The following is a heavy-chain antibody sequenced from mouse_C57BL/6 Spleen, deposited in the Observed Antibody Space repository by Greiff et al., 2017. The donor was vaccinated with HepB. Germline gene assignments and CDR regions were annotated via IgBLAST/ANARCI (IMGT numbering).Heavy chain of an antibody. CDR3: ARDYYGSSYCDD. J-gene: IGHJ2*01. CDR1: GYTFTSYW. V-gene: IGHV1-55*01. Sequence: QVQLKQPGAELVKPGASVKMSCKASGYTFTSYWITWVKQRPGQGLEWIGDIYPGSGSTNYNEKFKSKATLTVDTSSSTAYMQLSSLTSEDSAVYYCARDYYGSSYCDDWGKGTTLTVAS. D-gene: IGHD1-1*01. CDR2: IYPGSGST.